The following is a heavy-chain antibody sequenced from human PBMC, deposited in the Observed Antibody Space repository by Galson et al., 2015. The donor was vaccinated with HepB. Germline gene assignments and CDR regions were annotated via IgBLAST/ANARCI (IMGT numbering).Heavy chain of an antibody. V-gene: IGHV3-30-3*01. CDR3: ALPCCGGDCSSGDYFLDY. CDR1: GFPFSDFP. D-gene: IGHD2-21*02. J-gene: IGHJ4*02. CDR2: ISYVGGHT. Sequence: SLRLSCAASGFPFSDFPLHWVRQAPGKGLEWVAVISYVGGHTYYADSVKGRFTVSRDSSKNTLYLQMNSLRVEDTATYYCALPCCGGDCSSGDYFLDYWGQGTLVTVSS.